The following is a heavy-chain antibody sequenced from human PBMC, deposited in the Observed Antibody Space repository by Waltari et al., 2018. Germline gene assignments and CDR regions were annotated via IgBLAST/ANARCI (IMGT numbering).Heavy chain of an antibody. J-gene: IGHJ3*01. CDR2: IKQDGSEK. D-gene: IGHD3-3*01. CDR3: ARAIFMGA. V-gene: IGHV3-7*03. Sequence: SWFRQAPGKGLEWVAHIKQDGSEKYYVDSVKGRFTISRDNAKNSLYLQMNSLRAEDTAVYYCARAIFMGAWGQGTMVTVSS.